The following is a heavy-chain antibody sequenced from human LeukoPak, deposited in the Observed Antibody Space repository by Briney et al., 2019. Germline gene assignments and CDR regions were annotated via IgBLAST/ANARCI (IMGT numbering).Heavy chain of an antibody. D-gene: IGHD6-6*01. CDR1: GLTFRSYA. Sequence: GGSLRLSCEAPGLTFRSYAMSWVRQAPGKGLEWASAFSGSGDSTYYADSVKGRFTISRDNSKNTLYLQMNSLRAEDTAVYYCAKEQQAARRGWYNWFDPWGQGTLVTVSS. J-gene: IGHJ5*02. CDR3: AKEQQAARRGWYNWFDP. CDR2: FSGSGDST. V-gene: IGHV3-23*01.